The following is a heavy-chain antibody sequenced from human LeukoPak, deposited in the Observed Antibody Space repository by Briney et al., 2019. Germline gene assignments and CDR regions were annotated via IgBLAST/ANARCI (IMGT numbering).Heavy chain of an antibody. J-gene: IGHJ6*04. Sequence: SETLSLTCTVSGGSISSSSYYWDWIHQPPGKGLECIGSICYSGAGDYNPCIKSRVTISVDTSKHQISLKLSSVTAADTAVYYCARVRWVATFDVWGKGTTVTVSS. D-gene: IGHD5-12*01. CDR3: ARVRWVATFDV. V-gene: IGHV4-39*07. CDR1: GGSISSSSYY. CDR2: ICYSGAG.